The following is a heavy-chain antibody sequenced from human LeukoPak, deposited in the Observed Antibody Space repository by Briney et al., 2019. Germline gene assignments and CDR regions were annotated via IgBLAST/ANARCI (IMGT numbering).Heavy chain of an antibody. Sequence: SETLSLTCSVSGASMHNHYWSWIRQPPGNALEWIGYVSDSETTHYNPSLKSRVSMSVDTSKNEFSLRLSSVTAADTALYYCATRPAETTWFGVFDYWSRGTLVTVSS. CDR2: VSDSETT. D-gene: IGHD3-10*01. V-gene: IGHV4-59*11. CDR3: ATRPAETTWFGVFDY. CDR1: GASMHNHY. J-gene: IGHJ4*02.